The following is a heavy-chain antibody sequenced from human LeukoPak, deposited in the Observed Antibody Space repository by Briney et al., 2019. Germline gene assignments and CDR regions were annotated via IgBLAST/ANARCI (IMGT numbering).Heavy chain of an antibody. CDR3: ARTITMARVDI. CDR2: IYNNRNT. Sequence: PAGGSLRLSCAASGFTVSTNYMNWVRQAPGKGLEWVSVIYNNRNTYYADSVKGRFTISRDNSKNTLYLQMNSLRAEDTAVYYCARTITMARVDIWGQGTMVTVSS. CDR1: GFTVSTNY. D-gene: IGHD3-10*01. V-gene: IGHV3-53*01. J-gene: IGHJ3*02.